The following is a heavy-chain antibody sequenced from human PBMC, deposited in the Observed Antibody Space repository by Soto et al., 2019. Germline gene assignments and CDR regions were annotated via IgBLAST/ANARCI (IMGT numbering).Heavy chain of an antibody. J-gene: IGHJ4*02. V-gene: IGHV3-33*01. Sequence: QVQLVESGGGVVQPGRSLRLSCAASGFTFSSYGMHWVRQAPGKGLEWVAVIWYDGSNKYYADSVKGRFTISRDNSKNTLYLQMNSLRAEDTAVYYCASTYNWNDLPYDDWGQGTLVTVSS. CDR1: GFTFSSYG. D-gene: IGHD1-20*01. CDR3: ASTYNWNDLPYDD. CDR2: IWYDGSNK.